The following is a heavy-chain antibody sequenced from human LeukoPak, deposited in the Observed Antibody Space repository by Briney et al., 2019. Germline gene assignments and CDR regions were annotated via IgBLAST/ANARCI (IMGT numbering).Heavy chain of an antibody. D-gene: IGHD1-26*01. CDR1: GFTVSSNY. V-gene: IGHV3-53*01. CDR2: IYSGGST. CDR3: ARDPSSSGSSDDAFDI. J-gene: IGHJ3*02. Sequence: GGSLRLSCAASGFTVSSNYMSWVRQAPGKGLEWVSVIYSGGSTYYADSVKGRFTISRDNSRNTLYLQMNSLRAEDTAVYYCARDPSSSGSSDDAFDIWGQGTMVTVSS.